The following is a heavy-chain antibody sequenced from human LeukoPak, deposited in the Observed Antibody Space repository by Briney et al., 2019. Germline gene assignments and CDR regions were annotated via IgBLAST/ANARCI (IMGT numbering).Heavy chain of an antibody. CDR3: VRGMGTPSGLWFDP. CDR2: IRQDGITK. D-gene: IGHD4-23*01. CDR1: GFTFTDHW. J-gene: IGHJ5*02. V-gene: IGHV3-7*01. Sequence: HPGGSLRLSCAASGFTFTDHWMTWVRQAPGKGLEWLANIRQDGITKYYADSVKGRFTVSRDNAKKSLFLQMNSLRGDDTARYYCVRGMGTPSGLWFDPWGQGTMVTVSS.